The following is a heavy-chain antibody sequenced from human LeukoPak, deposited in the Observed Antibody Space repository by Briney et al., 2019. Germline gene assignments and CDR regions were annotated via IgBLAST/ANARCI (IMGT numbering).Heavy chain of an antibody. D-gene: IGHD3-10*01. CDR1: GGSISSSSYY. V-gene: IGHV4-39*07. Sequence: SETLSLTCTVSGGSISSSSYYWGWIRQAPGKGLEWIGSIYYSGSTYYNPSLKSRVTISVDTSKNQFSLKLSSVTAADTAVYYCARDYGSGSYYGAFDIWGQGTMVTVSS. CDR3: ARDYGSGSYYGAFDI. J-gene: IGHJ3*02. CDR2: IYYSGST.